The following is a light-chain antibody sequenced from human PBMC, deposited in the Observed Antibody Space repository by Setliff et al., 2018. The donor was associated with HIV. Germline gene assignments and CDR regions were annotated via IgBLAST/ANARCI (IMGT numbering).Light chain of an antibody. CDR1: SSDVGSYNP. CDR2: EVS. J-gene: IGLJ1*01. CDR3: CSYAGSSMV. Sequence: QSVLTQPASVSGSPGQSITISCTGTSSDVGSYNPVSWYQQHPGKAPKLMIYEVSKRPSGVSNRFSGSKSGNTASLTISGLQAEDEADYYCCSYAGSSMVFGTGTKVT. V-gene: IGLV2-23*02.